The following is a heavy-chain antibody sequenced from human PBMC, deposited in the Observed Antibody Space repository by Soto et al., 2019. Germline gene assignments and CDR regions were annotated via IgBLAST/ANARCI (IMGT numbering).Heavy chain of an antibody. CDR3: ARSITIFGVALTDNWFDP. V-gene: IGHV1-69*02. J-gene: IGHJ5*02. CDR1: GGTFSSYT. Sequence: GASVKVSCTASGGTFSSYTISWVRQAPGQGLEWMGRIIPILGIANYAQKFQGRVTITADKSTSTAYMELSSLRSEDTAVYYCARSITIFGVALTDNWFDPWGQGTLVTVSS. D-gene: IGHD3-3*01. CDR2: IIPILGIA.